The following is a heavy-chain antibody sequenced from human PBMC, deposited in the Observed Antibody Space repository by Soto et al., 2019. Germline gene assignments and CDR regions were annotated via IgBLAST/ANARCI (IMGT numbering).Heavy chain of an antibody. V-gene: IGHV1-18*01. CDR3: AKGNWNYVENWFDP. CDR1: GYTFTSYG. J-gene: IGHJ5*02. Sequence: ASVKVSCKASGYTFTSYGISWVRQAPGQGLEWMGWISAYNGNTNYAQKLQGRVTMTTDTSTSTAYMELRSLRSDDKAVYYCAKGNWNYVENWFDPWGQGTLVTVSS. D-gene: IGHD1-7*01. CDR2: ISAYNGNT.